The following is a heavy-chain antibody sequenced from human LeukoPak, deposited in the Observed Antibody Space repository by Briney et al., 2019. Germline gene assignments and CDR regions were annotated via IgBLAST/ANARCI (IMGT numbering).Heavy chain of an antibody. D-gene: IGHD1-26*01. CDR1: GFTFGDYA. CDR2: IKQDGSEK. J-gene: IGHJ4*02. CDR3: ARSGKWEPYDY. Sequence: GGSLRLSCTASGFTFGDYAMSWFRQAPGKGLEWVANIKQDGSEKYYVDSVKGRFTISRDNAKNSLFLQMNSLRAEDTAVYYCARSGKWEPYDYWGQGTLVTVSS. V-gene: IGHV3-7*01.